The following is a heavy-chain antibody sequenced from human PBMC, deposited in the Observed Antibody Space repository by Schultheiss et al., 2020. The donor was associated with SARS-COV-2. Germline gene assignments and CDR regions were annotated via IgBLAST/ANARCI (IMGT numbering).Heavy chain of an antibody. CDR3: ARDRRWLQFGYYYYGMDV. CDR2: IYSGGST. J-gene: IGHJ6*02. CDR1: GFTFSSYA. V-gene: IGHV3-53*01. D-gene: IGHD5-24*01. Sequence: GGSLRLSCAASGFTFSSYAMHWVRQAPGKGLEWVAVIYSGGSTYYADSVKGRFTISRDNSKNTLYLQMNSLRAEDTAVYYCARDRRWLQFGYYYYGMDVWGQGTTVTVSS.